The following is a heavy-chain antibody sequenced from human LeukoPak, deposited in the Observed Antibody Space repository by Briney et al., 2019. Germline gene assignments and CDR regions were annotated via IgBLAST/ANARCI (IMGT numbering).Heavy chain of an antibody. CDR2: VKSKADDGTT. Sequence: PGGSLRLSCEASGFSFTNTWMSWVRQAPGNGLEWVGRVKSKADDGTTDHAAPVQGRFTISRDDSKNTLSLQMNSLKTEDTAVYYCATEGGSGSYYGDDAFDMWGQGTMVTVSS. J-gene: IGHJ3*02. CDR3: ATEGGSGSYYGDDAFDM. CDR1: GFSFTNTW. D-gene: IGHD3-10*01. V-gene: IGHV3-15*01.